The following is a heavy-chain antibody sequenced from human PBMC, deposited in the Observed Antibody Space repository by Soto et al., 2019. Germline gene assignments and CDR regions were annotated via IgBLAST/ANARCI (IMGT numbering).Heavy chain of an antibody. V-gene: IGHV5-51*01. D-gene: IGHD3-22*01. CDR1: GYSFTSYW. CDR3: ARIGQGNLYDRSDYYALFRGMDV. J-gene: IGHJ6*02. Sequence: GEYLKIYCKGSGYSFTSYWIAWVRQMPGKGLEWMGIIHPGDSDTKYSQSLQGKVTISADKTISTSFLQWISLKASDTAMYYCARIGQGNLYDRSDYYALFRGMDVWGQGTMITVSS. CDR2: IHPGDSDT.